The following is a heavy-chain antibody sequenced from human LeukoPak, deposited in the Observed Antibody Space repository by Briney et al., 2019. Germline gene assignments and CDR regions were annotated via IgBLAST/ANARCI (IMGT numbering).Heavy chain of an antibody. D-gene: IGHD3-3*01. CDR1: GDSISSYY. CDR2: IYYSGST. V-gene: IGHV4-59*08. J-gene: IGHJ3*02. Sequence: SETLSLTCNVSGDSISSYYWSWIRQPPGKGLEWIGYIYYSGSTNYNPSLKSRVTISVDTSKNQFSLKLSSVTAADTAVYFCARHTNRLDAFDIWGQGTMVTVSS. CDR3: ARHTNRLDAFDI.